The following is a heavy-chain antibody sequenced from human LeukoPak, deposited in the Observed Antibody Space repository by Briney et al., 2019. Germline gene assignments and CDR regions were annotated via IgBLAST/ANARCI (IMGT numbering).Heavy chain of an antibody. J-gene: IGHJ4*02. CDR3: ARIFSSLHRNVLFDY. V-gene: IGHV2-70*01. D-gene: IGHD2/OR15-2a*01. Sequence: SGPALIKPTKTLTLTCTLSGFSLTTSGMCVSWIRQPPGKSLEWLALIFWDDDKYYSPSLKTRLTISKDNSKNQVVLTMTNMEPLDTAAYYCARIFSSLHRNVLFDYWGQGTLVTVSS. CDR2: IFWDDDK. CDR1: GFSLTTSGMC.